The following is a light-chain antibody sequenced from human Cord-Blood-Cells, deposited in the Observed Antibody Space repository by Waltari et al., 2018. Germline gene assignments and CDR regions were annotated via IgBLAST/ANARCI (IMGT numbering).Light chain of an antibody. V-gene: IGKV3-15*01. CDR2: GAS. J-gene: IGKJ1*01. Sequence: EIVMTQSPATLSVSPGERATVSCRASQSVSSNLAWYQQKPGQAPRLLSYGASTRATGIPARFSGSGSGTEFTLTISSLQSEDFAVYYCQQYNNWPQTFGQGTKVEIK. CDR1: QSVSSN. CDR3: QQYNNWPQT.